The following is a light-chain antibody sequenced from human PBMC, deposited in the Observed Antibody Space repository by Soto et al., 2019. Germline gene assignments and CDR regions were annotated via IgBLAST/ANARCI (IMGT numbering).Light chain of an antibody. Sequence: LPVTPGEPAYISCWSIQSLVHHNGYTCLAWYLQKPGKAPKLLIYWGSKRACGVPARFSGSRSGTEFTLKISRLQLADFAAYYCQQYHSFSLTFGRGTKVDIK. CDR3: QQYHSFSLT. J-gene: IGKJ4*01. CDR2: WGS. V-gene: IGKV2-28*01. CDR1: QSLVHHNGYTC.